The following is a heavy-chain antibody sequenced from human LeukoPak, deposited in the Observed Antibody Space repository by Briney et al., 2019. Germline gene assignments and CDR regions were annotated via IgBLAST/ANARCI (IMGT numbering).Heavy chain of an antibody. CDR2: ISSSSSTI. D-gene: IGHD3-3*01. CDR3: ARDYDFWSGPHYYYGMDV. Sequence: PGGSLRLSCAASGFTFSSYSMNWVRQAPGKGLEWVSYISSSSSTIYYADSVKGRFTISRDNAKNSLYLQMNSLRAEDTAMYYCARDYDFWSGPHYYYGMDVWGQGTTVTVSS. CDR1: GFTFSSYS. V-gene: IGHV3-48*01. J-gene: IGHJ6*02.